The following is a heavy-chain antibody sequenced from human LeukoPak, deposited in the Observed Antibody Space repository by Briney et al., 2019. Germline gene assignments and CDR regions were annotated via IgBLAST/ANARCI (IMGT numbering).Heavy chain of an antibody. CDR3: ARDLGDFWSGYCSGY. J-gene: IGHJ4*02. Sequence: GGSLRLSCAVSGFTFSDFDMIGVREAPGRGLVGVSSMSAQSRYIYYADSVKGRFTISRDNAQSSLYLQMNSLRAEDSAVYYCARDLGDFWSGYCSGYWGQGTLVTVSS. CDR1: GFTFSDFD. V-gene: IGHV3-21*01. D-gene: IGHD3-3*01. CDR2: MSAQSRYI.